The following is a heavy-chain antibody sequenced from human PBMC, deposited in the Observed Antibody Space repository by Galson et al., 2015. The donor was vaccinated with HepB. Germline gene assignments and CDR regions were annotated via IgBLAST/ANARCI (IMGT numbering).Heavy chain of an antibody. J-gene: IGHJ3*02. CDR1: GYTFTSYG. CDR3: ARDWAYGSGSYYGGDAFDI. CDR2: ISAYNGNT. D-gene: IGHD3-10*01. V-gene: IGHV1-18*01. Sequence: SVKVSCKASGYTFTSYGISWVRQAPGQGLEWMGWISAYNGNTNYAQKLQGRVTMTTDTSTSTAYMELRSLRSDDTAVYYCARDWAYGSGSYYGGDAFDIWGQGTMVAVSS.